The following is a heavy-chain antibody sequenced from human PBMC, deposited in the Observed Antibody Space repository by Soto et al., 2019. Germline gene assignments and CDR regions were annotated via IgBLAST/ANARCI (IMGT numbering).Heavy chain of an antibody. V-gene: IGHV4-31*03. CDR1: GGSISSGGYY. D-gene: IGHD4-17*01. CDR3: ARERPTVTTYFSNWFDP. Sequence: NPSETLSLTCTVSGGSISSGGYYWSWIRQHPGKGLEWIGYIYYSGSTYYNPSLKSRVTISVDTSKNQFSLKLSSVTAADTAVYYCARERPTVTTYFSNWFDPWGQGTLVTVSS. J-gene: IGHJ5*02. CDR2: IYYSGST.